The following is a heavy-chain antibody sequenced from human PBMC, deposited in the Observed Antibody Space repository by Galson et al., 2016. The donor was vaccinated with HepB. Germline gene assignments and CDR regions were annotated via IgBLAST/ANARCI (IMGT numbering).Heavy chain of an antibody. V-gene: IGHV3-21*01. J-gene: IGHJ6*02. CDR1: GGSLRGYY. CDR3: VRDHKEAAPGTYYYYGMDV. CDR2: ISSSSSNI. D-gene: IGHD6-13*01. Sequence: ETLSLTCAVYGGSLRGYYWSWIRQPPGKGLEWVSSISSSSSNIYYADSAKGRFTISRDNAKNSLSLQMNSLRAEDTAVYHCVRDHKEAAPGTYYYYGMDVWGQGTTVTVSS.